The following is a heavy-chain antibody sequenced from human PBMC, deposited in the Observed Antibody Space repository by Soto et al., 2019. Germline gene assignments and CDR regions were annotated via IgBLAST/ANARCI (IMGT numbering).Heavy chain of an antibody. V-gene: IGHV4-59*01. CDR1: GGSINTNY. CDR2: ISHSGTT. CDR3: ARDRAYQLGIAYYYYGLDV. J-gene: IGHJ6*02. D-gene: IGHD7-27*01. Sequence: SETLSLTCSVSGGSINTNYWSWIRQPPGKGLEWIGYISHSGTTKYNPSLKSRVTISVDTSRNQFSLKLRSVTAADTAVYYFARDRAYQLGIAYYYYGLDVWGQGTTVTVSS.